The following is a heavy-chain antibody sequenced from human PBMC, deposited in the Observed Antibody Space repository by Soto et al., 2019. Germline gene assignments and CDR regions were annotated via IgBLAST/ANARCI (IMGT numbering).Heavy chain of an antibody. Sequence: EVQLLESGGGLVQPGGSLRLSCAASGFTFSSYAMSWVRQAPGKGLEWVSAISGSGGSPYYADSVKGRFTIYRDNSKNTLYLQMNSLKAEDTSVYYCSKELITMIVVGNFDYWGHGTLVTVSS. D-gene: IGHD3-22*01. J-gene: IGHJ4*01. CDR2: ISGSGGSP. V-gene: IGHV3-23*01. CDR1: GFTFSSYA. CDR3: SKELITMIVVGNFDY.